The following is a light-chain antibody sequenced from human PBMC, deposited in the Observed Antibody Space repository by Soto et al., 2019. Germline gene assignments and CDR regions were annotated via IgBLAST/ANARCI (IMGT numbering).Light chain of an antibody. CDR3: QQRNSWALT. J-gene: IGKJ4*01. CDR2: DAS. CDR1: QSVGSS. Sequence: EIVLTQSPATLSFSPGERATLSCRASQSVGSSLAWYQQKPGQAPRLLIYDASNRATGIPARFSGSGSGTDFTLTISSLEPEDFALHYCQQRNSWALTFGGGTKVEIK. V-gene: IGKV3-11*01.